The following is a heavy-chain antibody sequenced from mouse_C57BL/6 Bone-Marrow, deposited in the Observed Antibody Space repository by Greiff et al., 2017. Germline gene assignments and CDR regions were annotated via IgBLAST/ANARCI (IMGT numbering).Heavy chain of an antibody. D-gene: IGHD1-1*01. J-gene: IGHJ3*01. V-gene: IGHV1-82*01. CDR1: GYAFSSSW. Sequence: QVQLQQSGPELVKPGASVKISCKASGYAFSSSWMNWVKQRPGKGLEWIGRIYPGDGDTNYNGKFKGKATLTADKSSSTAYMQLSSLTSEDSAVYFCARSRDYGSSPGFAYWGQGTLVTVSA. CDR2: IYPGDGDT. CDR3: ARSRDYGSSPGFAY.